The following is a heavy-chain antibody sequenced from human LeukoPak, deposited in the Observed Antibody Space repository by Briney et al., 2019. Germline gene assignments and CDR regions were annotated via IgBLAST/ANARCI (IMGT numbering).Heavy chain of an antibody. V-gene: IGHV3-23*01. CDR3: ARALDDVDTGVMDV. Sequence: RGSLRLSCAASGFTFSSSAMSWVRQAPGKGLEWVSSISGSGSGGSTYYADSVKGRFTISRDNSKNTLYLQMNSLRAEDTAVYYCARALDDVDTGVMDVWGKGTTVTVSS. CDR1: GFTFSSSA. CDR2: ISGSGSGGST. D-gene: IGHD5-18*01. J-gene: IGHJ6*03.